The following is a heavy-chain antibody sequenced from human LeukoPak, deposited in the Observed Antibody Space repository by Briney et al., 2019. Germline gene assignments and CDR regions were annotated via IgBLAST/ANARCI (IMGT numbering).Heavy chain of an antibody. CDR2: IYYSGST. Sequence: PSQTLSLTCTVSGGSISSGGYYWSWIRQHPGKGLEWIGYIYYSGSTYYNPSLKSRVTISVDTSKNQFSLKLSSVTAADTAVYYCARDGRQWLLGFDPWGQGTLVTVSS. CDR1: GGSISSGGYY. V-gene: IGHV4-31*03. J-gene: IGHJ5*02. D-gene: IGHD6-19*01. CDR3: ARDGRQWLLGFDP.